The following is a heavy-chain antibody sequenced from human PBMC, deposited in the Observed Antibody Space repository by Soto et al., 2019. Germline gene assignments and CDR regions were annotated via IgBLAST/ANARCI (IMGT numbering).Heavy chain of an antibody. CDR2: ISYDGSNK. Sequence: PGGSLRLSCEASGFTFSSYGMHWVRQAPGKGLEWVAVISYDGSNKYYADSVKGRFTISRDNSKNTLYLQMNSLRAEDTAVYYCAKGPELWFGELLPYFDYWGQGTLVTVSS. D-gene: IGHD3-10*01. V-gene: IGHV3-30*18. CDR3: AKGPELWFGELLPYFDY. CDR1: GFTFSSYG. J-gene: IGHJ4*02.